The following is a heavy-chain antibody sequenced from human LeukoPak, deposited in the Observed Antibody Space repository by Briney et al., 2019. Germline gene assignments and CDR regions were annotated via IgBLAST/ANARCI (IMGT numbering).Heavy chain of an antibody. CDR3: ASGGFFFRNYYYMDV. CDR2: VIPIFGTA. V-gene: IGHV1-69*05. D-gene: IGHD2/OR15-2a*01. J-gene: IGHJ6*03. Sequence: SVMVSSTASGGTFSSYAISWVRQAPGQGLAWMGGVIPIFGTANYAQKFQGRVTITTDESTSTAYMELSSLRSEDTAVYYCASGGFFFRNYYYMDVWGKGTTVTVSS. CDR1: GGTFSSYA.